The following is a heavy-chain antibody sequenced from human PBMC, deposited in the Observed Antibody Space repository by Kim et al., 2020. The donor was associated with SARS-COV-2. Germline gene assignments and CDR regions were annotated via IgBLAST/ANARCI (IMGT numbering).Heavy chain of an antibody. D-gene: IGHD5-18*01. J-gene: IGHJ4*02. V-gene: IGHV3-33*01. CDR1: GFTFSSYG. Sequence: GGSLRLSCAASGFTFSSYGMHWVRQAPGKGLEWVAVIWYDGSNKYYADSVKGRFTISRDNSKNTLYLQMNSLRAEDTAVYYCARVRYSYGFCDYWGQGTLVTVSS. CDR2: IWYDGSNK. CDR3: ARVRYSYGFCDY.